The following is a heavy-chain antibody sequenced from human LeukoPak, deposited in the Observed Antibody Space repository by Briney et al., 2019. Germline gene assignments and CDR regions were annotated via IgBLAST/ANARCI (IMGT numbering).Heavy chain of an antibody. V-gene: IGHV1-2*02. CDR3: ARDFQWLVPAEYFQH. J-gene: IGHJ1*01. Sequence: ASVKVSCKASGYTFTGYYMHWVRQAPGQGLEWMGWINPNSGGTNYAQKFQGRVTMTRGTSINTAYMEMSSLRSDDTAVYYCARDFQWLVPAEYFQHWGQGTVVTVSS. D-gene: IGHD6-19*01. CDR2: INPNSGGT. CDR1: GYTFTGYY.